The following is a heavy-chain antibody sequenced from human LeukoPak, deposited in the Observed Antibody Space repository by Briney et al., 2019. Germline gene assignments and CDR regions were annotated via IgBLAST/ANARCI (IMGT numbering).Heavy chain of an antibody. Sequence: AGSLRLSCAASGFTFSSYAMHWVRQAPGKGLEWVAVISYDGSNKYYADSVKGRFTISRDNSKNTLYLQMNSLRAEDTAVYYCARDGDGVRYFDWLLSISYYFDYWGQGTLVTVSS. V-gene: IGHV3-30*01. CDR3: ARDGDGVRYFDWLLSISYYFDY. CDR2: ISYDGSNK. D-gene: IGHD3-9*01. J-gene: IGHJ4*02. CDR1: GFTFSSYA.